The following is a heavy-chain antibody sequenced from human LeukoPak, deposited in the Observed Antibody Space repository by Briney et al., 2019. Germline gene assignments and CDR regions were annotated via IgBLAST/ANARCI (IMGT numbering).Heavy chain of an antibody. CDR1: GFTFSSSA. Sequence: HPGGSLRLSCAASGFTFSSSAISWVRQPPGKGLQWLATINGDGGGDTTNYADPVKGRFTISRDTSKNTLYLQMSSLRVEDTAVYYCAKAYPTARGVNFDYWGQGTLVTVSS. CDR3: AKAYPTARGVNFDY. J-gene: IGHJ4*02. CDR2: INGDGGGDTT. V-gene: IGHV3-23*01. D-gene: IGHD3-10*01.